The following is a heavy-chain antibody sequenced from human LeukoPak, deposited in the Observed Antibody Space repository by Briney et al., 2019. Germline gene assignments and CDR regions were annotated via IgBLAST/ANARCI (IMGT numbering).Heavy chain of an antibody. J-gene: IGHJ4*02. D-gene: IGHD6-19*01. CDR1: GGSFSGYY. V-gene: IGHV4-59*08. CDR3: ARAVSGRFDY. CDR2: IYYSGST. Sequence: PSETLSLTCAVYGGSFSGYYWSWIRQPPGKGLGWTGYIYYSGSTNYNPSLNSRVTISVDTSKNQFSLRLSSVTAADTAIYYCARAVSGRFDYWGQGTLVTVSS.